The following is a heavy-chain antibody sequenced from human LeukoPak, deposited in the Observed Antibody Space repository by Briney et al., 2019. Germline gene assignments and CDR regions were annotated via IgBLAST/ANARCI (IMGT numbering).Heavy chain of an antibody. CDR3: ARVERGYSYGPDAFDI. D-gene: IGHD5-18*01. CDR1: GFTVSSNY. J-gene: IGHJ3*02. CDR2: IYSGGST. Sequence: GGSLRLSRAASGFTVSSNYMSWVRQAPGKGLEWVSVIYSGGSTYYADSVKGRFTISRDNSKNTLYLQMNSLRAEDTAVYYCARVERGYSYGPDAFDIWGQGTMVTVSS. V-gene: IGHV3-53*01.